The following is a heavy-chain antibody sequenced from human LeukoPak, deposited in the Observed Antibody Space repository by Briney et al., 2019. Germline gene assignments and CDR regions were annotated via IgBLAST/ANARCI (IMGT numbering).Heavy chain of an antibody. CDR1: GYSFTSYW. D-gene: IGHD2-2*01. Sequence: GESLKISCKGSGYSFTSYWIGWVRQMPRKGLEWMGIIYPGDSDIKYSPSFQGQVTISADKSISTAYLQWNSPKASDTAVYYCARHLGWCNNTSGCDDESDAFDIWGQGTMVTVSS. J-gene: IGHJ3*02. CDR2: IYPGDSDI. CDR3: ARHLGWCNNTSGCDDESDAFDI. V-gene: IGHV5-51*01.